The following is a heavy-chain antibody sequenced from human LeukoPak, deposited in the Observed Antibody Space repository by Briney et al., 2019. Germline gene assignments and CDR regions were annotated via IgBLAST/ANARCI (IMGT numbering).Heavy chain of an antibody. CDR1: GGTFSSYA. J-gene: IGHJ5*02. CDR3: ARSNGAHFDP. CDR2: IIPIFGTA. V-gene: IGHV1-69*13. D-gene: IGHD1-26*01. Sequence: VASVKVSCKASGGTFSSYAISWVRQAPGQGLEWMGGIIPIFGTANYAQKFQGRVTITADESTSTAYMELSSLRSEDTAVYYCARSNGAHFDPWGQGTLVTVSS.